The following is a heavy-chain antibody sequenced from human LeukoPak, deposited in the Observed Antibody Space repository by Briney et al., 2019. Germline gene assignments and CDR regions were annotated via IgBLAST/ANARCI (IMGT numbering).Heavy chain of an antibody. V-gene: IGHV3-30*18. Sequence: GGSLRLSCAASGFTFSTYCMHWVRQAPGKGLEWVAVISYDGSNKYYADSVKGRFTISRDNSKNTLYLQMNSLRAEDTAVYYCAKNRYSYFDYWGQGTLVTVSS. CDR1: GFTFSTYC. CDR2: ISYDGSNK. J-gene: IGHJ4*02. CDR3: AKNRYSYFDY. D-gene: IGHD2-21*01.